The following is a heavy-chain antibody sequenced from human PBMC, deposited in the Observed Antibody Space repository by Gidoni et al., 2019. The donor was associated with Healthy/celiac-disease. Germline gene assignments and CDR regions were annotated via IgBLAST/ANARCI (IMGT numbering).Heavy chain of an antibody. CDR3: ARGFEWELRGGGTDAFDI. J-gene: IGHJ3*02. CDR1: GGTFSSYA. V-gene: IGHV1-69*06. Sequence: QVQLVQSGAEVKKPGSSVKVSCKASGGTFSSYAISWVRKAPGQGLEWMGGIIPIFGTANYAQKFQGRVTITADKSTSTAYMELSSLRSEDTAVYYCARGFEWELRGGGTDAFDIWGQGTMVTVSS. CDR2: IIPIFGTA. D-gene: IGHD1-26*01.